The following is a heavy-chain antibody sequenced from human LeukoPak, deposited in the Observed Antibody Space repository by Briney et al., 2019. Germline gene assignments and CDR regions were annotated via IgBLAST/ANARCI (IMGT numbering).Heavy chain of an antibody. Sequence: SETLSLTCTVSGGSISSGSYYWSWIRQPAGKGLEWIGRIYTSGSTNYNPSLKSRVTISVDTSKNQFSLKLSSVTAADTAVYYCAREEYDFWSGYYDYWGQGTLVTVSS. D-gene: IGHD3-3*01. CDR2: IYTSGST. V-gene: IGHV4-61*02. CDR3: AREEYDFWSGYYDY. J-gene: IGHJ4*02. CDR1: GGSISSGSYY.